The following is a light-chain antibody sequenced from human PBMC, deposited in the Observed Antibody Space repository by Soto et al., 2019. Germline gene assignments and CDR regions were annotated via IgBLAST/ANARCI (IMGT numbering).Light chain of an antibody. CDR1: SSDVGAYNY. Sequence: SVLTQPRAVSGSPGQSVTISCTGTSSDVGAYNYVSWYQQHPGKAPKLMTYDVSKRPSGVPDRFSGSKSGNTASLTISGLQAEDEADYYCCSYADNYSYVFGTVTKVTVL. CDR3: CSYADNYSYV. CDR2: DVS. V-gene: IGLV2-11*01. J-gene: IGLJ1*01.